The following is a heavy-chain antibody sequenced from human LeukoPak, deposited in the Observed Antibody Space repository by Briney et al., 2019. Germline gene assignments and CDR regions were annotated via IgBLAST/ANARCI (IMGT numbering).Heavy chain of an antibody. J-gene: IGHJ3*01. CDR2: LSYSGST. Sequence: PSETLSLTCTVSGDPNNSHLWSWMRRPPGKGLEWIGFLSYSGSTRYNPSLQSRVSISGDRSETKFSLKLTSVTAADTAIYYCARLVDNDSSGDPDTFDVWGQGTVVIVSS. CDR3: ARLVDNDSSGDPDTFDV. CDR1: GDPNNSHL. V-gene: IGHV4-59*11. D-gene: IGHD6-25*01.